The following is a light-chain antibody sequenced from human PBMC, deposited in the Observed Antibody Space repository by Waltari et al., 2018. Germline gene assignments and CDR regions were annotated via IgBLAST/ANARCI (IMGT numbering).Light chain of an antibody. V-gene: IGLV1-47*02. Sequence: QSVLTQPPSASGTPGQRVAISCSGSSSTIGSNYVYWYQPLPGPAPNLLIYTDNQRPSGVPDRFSDSKSGTSASLAISGLRSEDEADYYCAAWDDSVSAMVFGGGTKLTVL. CDR2: TDN. CDR3: AAWDDSVSAMV. CDR1: SSTIGSNY. J-gene: IGLJ2*01.